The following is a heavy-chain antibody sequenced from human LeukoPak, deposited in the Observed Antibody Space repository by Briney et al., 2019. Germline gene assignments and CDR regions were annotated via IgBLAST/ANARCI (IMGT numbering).Heavy chain of an antibody. Sequence: GGSLRLSCAASGFTFSTYWMHWVRQAPGKGLVWVSRINSDGSSTTYADSVKGRFTISRDNAKNTLFLQMNSLRVEDTAVYYCARGACTDTGWFDPWGQGTLVTVSS. CDR3: ARGACTDTGWFDP. J-gene: IGHJ5*02. CDR2: INSDGSST. CDR1: GFTFSTYW. V-gene: IGHV3-74*01.